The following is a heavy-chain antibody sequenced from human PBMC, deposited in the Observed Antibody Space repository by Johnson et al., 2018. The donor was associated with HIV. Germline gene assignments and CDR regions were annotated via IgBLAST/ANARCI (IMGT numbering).Heavy chain of an antibody. V-gene: IGHV3-11*01. CDR3: AKAEDEGLPFDI. CDR2: ISSSGSTI. J-gene: IGHJ3*02. D-gene: IGHD2-15*01. CDR1: GFTVSSYY. Sequence: QVQLVESGGGLVQPGGSLRLSCAASGFTVSSYYMSWVRQAPGKGLEWVSYISSSGSTIYYADSVKGRFTISRHNSKNTLYLQMNSLRAEDTALYYCAKAEDEGLPFDIWGQGTMVTVSS.